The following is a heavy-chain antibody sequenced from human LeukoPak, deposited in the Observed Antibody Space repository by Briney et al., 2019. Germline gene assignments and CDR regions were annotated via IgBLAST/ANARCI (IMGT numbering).Heavy chain of an antibody. D-gene: IGHD1-14*01. CDR1: GFTFSSYG. V-gene: IGHV3-33*03. J-gene: IGHJ5*02. Sequence: GGSLRLSCAASGFTFSSYGMHWVRQAPGKGLEWVAVIWYDGSNKYYADSVKGRFTISRDNAKNTVYLHMNSLRVEDTAVYYCTRNPDGLNWFDPWGQGTPVTVSS. CDR2: IWYDGSNK. CDR3: TRNPDGLNWFDP.